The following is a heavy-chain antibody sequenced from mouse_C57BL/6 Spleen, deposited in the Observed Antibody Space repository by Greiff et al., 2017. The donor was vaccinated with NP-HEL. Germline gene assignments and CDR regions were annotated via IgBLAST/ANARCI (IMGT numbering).Heavy chain of an antibody. V-gene: IGHV10-1*01. Sequence: EVKLMESGGGLVQPKGSLKLSCAASGFSFNTYAMNWVRQAPGQGLEWVARIRSKSNNYATYYADSVKDRFTISRDDSESMLYLQMNNLKTEDTAMYYCVRDGYYYAMDYWGQGTSVTVSS. CDR1: GFSFNTYA. D-gene: IGHD2-3*01. CDR2: IRSKSNNYAT. J-gene: IGHJ4*01. CDR3: VRDGYYYAMDY.